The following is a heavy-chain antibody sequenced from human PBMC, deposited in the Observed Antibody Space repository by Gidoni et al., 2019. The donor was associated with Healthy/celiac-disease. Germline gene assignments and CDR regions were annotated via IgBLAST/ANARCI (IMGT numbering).Heavy chain of an antibody. CDR3: ARDDRRVPAAITMLPGGMDV. V-gene: IGHV4-4*02. CDR1: GGSISSSNW. Sequence: QVQLQESGPGLVKPSGTLSLTCAVSGGSISSSNWWSWVRQPPGKGLEWIGEIYHSGSTNYNPSLKSRVTISVDKSKNQFSLKLSSVTAADTAVYYCARDDRRVPAAITMLPGGMDVWGQGTTVTVPS. CDR2: IYHSGST. J-gene: IGHJ6*02. D-gene: IGHD2-2*02.